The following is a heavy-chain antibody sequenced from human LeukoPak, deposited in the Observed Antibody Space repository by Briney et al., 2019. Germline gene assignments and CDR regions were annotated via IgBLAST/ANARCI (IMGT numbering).Heavy chain of an antibody. Sequence: SETLSPTCTVSGGSISSYYWSWIRQPPGKGLEWIGYIYYSGSTNYNPSLKSRVTISVDTSKNQFSLKLSSVTAADTAVYYCARGLMYYYDSSGFDYWGQGTLVTVSS. CDR2: IYYSGST. J-gene: IGHJ4*02. CDR1: GGSISSYY. CDR3: ARGLMYYYDSSGFDY. D-gene: IGHD3-22*01. V-gene: IGHV4-59*08.